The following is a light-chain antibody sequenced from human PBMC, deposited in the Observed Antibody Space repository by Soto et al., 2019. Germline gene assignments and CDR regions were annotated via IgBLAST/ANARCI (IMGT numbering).Light chain of an antibody. CDR2: EVS. Sequence: QYVLAQPASVSGSPGQSITISCTGTSSDVGAYKYVSWYQQHPGKAPKLMIYEVSNRPSGVSNRFSGSKSGNTASVTISGLQAEDEADYYCSSYTSTNTQVFGTGTKVTVL. CDR3: SSYTSTNTQV. V-gene: IGLV2-14*01. CDR1: SSDVGAYKY. J-gene: IGLJ1*01.